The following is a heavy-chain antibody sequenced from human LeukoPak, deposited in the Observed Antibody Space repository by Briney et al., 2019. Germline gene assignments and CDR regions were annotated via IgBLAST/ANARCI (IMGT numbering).Heavy chain of an antibody. D-gene: IGHD2-2*01. CDR1: GGSISSYY. CDR3: ARGTMYCSSTSCPKPLFDY. CDR2: IYTSGST. V-gene: IGHV4-4*07. Sequence: SETLSLTCTVSGGSISSYYWSWIRQPAGKGLEWIGRIYTSGSTNYNPSLKSRVTMSLDTSKNQFSLKLSSVTAADTAVYYCARGTMYCSSTSCPKPLFDYWGQGTLVTVSS. J-gene: IGHJ4*02.